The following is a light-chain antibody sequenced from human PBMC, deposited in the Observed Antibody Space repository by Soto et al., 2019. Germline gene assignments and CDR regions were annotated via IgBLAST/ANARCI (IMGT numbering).Light chain of an antibody. CDR3: QHYGDSPWT. CDR1: QSVGSTY. CDR2: DAS. Sequence: EIVLTQSPGTLSLSPGERATLSCSASQSVGSTYLAWYQQKPGQAPRLLIYDASSRATGIPDRFSGSGSGTDFTLTISRLEPEDFAVYYCQHYGDSPWTFGQGTKVEIK. V-gene: IGKV3-20*01. J-gene: IGKJ1*01.